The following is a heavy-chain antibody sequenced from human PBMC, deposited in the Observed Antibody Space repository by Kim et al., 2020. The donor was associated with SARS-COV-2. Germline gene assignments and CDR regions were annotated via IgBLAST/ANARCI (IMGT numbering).Heavy chain of an antibody. J-gene: IGHJ4*01. CDR1: GGSFSGYY. V-gene: IGHV4-34*01. CDR2: INHSGST. CDR3: ARVGVLRYFDWLSAGVDY. D-gene: IGHD3-9*01. Sequence: SETLSLTCAVYGGSFSGYYWSWIRQPPGKGLEWIGEINHSGSTNYNPSLKSRVTISVDTSKNQFSLKLSSVTAADTAVYYCARVGVLRYFDWLSAGVDY.